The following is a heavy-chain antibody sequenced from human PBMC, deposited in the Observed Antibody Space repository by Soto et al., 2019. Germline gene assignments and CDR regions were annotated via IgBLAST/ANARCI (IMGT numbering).Heavy chain of an antibody. CDR1: GYTFTNYG. D-gene: IGHD3-10*01. V-gene: IGHV1-18*01. J-gene: IGHJ5*02. CDR3: ARGVGAGSYYNQYNWFDP. Sequence: QVQLVQSGGEVKKPGASVKVSCKASGYTFTNYGISWVRQAPGQGLEWMGWINVYNGNTKYAQKVQGRVTMTTDTSTSTDYMEPRSLRSDDTAVYYCARGVGAGSYYNQYNWFDPWGQGTLVTVSS. CDR2: INVYNGNT.